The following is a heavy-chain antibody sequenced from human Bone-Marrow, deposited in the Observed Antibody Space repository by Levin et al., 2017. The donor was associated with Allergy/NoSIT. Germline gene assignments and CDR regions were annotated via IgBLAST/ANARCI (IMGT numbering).Heavy chain of an antibody. J-gene: IGHJ5*02. D-gene: IGHD5-24*01. CDR1: GFTFSNSW. CDR2: IKEDGSKK. V-gene: IGHV3-7*01. CDR3: ARDQFRRATIGARWFDP. Sequence: AGGSLRLSCAASGFTFSNSWMSWVRQAPGKGLEWVANIKEDGSKKYYVDSVKGRFTISRDNAKNSLFVQMNSLRVEDTAVYYCARDQFRRATIGARWFDPWGQGTLVTVSS.